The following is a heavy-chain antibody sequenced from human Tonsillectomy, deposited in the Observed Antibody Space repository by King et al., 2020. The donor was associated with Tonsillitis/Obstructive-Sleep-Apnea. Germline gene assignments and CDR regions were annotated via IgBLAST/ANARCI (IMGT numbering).Heavy chain of an antibody. CDR3: ARDLNWNYALDY. V-gene: IGHV3-33*01. Sequence: VQLVQSGGGVVQPGRSLRLSCAASGFTFSSYGMHWVRQAPGKGLEWVAVIWYDGSNKYYADPVKGRFTISRDNSKNTLYLQMNSLRAEDTAVYYCARDLNWNYALDYWGQGTLVTVSS. J-gene: IGHJ4*02. D-gene: IGHD1-7*01. CDR2: IWYDGSNK. CDR1: GFTFSSYG.